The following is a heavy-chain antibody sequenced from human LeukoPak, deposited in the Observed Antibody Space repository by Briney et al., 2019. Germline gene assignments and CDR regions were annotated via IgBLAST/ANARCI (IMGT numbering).Heavy chain of an antibody. D-gene: IGHD6-19*01. CDR1: GGSISSYY. Sequence: PSETLSLTCSVSGGSISSYYWSWIRQPPGKGLEWIAYIYYSGSTNYNPSLKSRVTISVDTSKNQFSLKLSSVTAADTAVYYCARDQGLNFDYWGQGTLVTVSS. CDR2: IYYSGST. CDR3: ARDQGLNFDY. V-gene: IGHV4-59*01. J-gene: IGHJ4*02.